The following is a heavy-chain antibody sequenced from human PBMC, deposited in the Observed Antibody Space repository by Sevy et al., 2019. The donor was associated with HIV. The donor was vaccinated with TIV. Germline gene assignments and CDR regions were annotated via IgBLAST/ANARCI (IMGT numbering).Heavy chain of an antibody. J-gene: IGHJ4*02. D-gene: IGHD6-6*01. CDR1: GYTFTSYA. Sequence: ASVKVACKASGYTFTSYAINWVRQAPGQGLEWMGWINTNTVNPTYAQCFTGRLVFSLGTSVSTVYLQISSLKAEDTAVYYCARAHARPVPLFWFAYWGQGTLVTVSS. CDR3: ARAHARPVPLFWFAY. V-gene: IGHV7-4-1*02. CDR2: INTNTVNP.